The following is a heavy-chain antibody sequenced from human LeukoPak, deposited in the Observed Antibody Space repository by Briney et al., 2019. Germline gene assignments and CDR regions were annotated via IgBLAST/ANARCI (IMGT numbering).Heavy chain of an antibody. Sequence: GASVKVSCKASGYTFTSYGISWVRQAPGQGLEWMGWINIYNSNTNYAQKLQGRVTMTTDTSTSTAYMELRSLRSDDTAVYYCARDQYYDSKGWFDPWGQGTLVTVSS. CDR2: INIYNSNT. J-gene: IGHJ5*02. CDR1: GYTFTSYG. V-gene: IGHV1-18*01. CDR3: ARDQYYDSKGWFDP. D-gene: IGHD3-22*01.